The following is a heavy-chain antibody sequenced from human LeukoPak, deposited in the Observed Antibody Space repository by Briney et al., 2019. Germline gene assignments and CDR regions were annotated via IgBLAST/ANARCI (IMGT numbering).Heavy chain of an antibody. Sequence: ASVRVSCKASGYTFTGYYMHWVRQAPGQGLEWMGWINPNSGGTSYAQKFQGRVTMTRDTSSSTAYMELSRLRSDDTAVYYCARGYSYASFDYWGQGTLVTASS. V-gene: IGHV1-2*02. CDR1: GYTFTGYY. CDR2: INPNSGGT. CDR3: ARGYSYASFDY. D-gene: IGHD5-18*01. J-gene: IGHJ4*02.